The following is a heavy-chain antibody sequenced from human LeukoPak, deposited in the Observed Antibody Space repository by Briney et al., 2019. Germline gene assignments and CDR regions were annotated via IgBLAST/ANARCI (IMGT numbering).Heavy chain of an antibody. Sequence: GGSLRLSCAASGFTFNTYAMSWVRQAPGKGLEWVSGIINHGGNTHYADSVKGRFTISRDNSKNMLFLQMSSLRAEDTAIYYCAKDDSGNYLFDSWGQGALVTVSS. CDR1: GFTFNTYA. V-gene: IGHV3-23*01. D-gene: IGHD1-7*01. CDR3: AKDDSGNYLFDS. CDR2: IINHGGNT. J-gene: IGHJ4*02.